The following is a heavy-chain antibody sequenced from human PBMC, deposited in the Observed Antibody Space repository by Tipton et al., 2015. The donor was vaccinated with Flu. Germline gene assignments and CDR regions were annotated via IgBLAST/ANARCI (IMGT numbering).Heavy chain of an antibody. V-gene: IGHV5-51*01. J-gene: IGHJ6*02. Sequence: QLVQSGAEVKKPGDSLKISCKGSGYSFINSWIGWVRQMPGKGLEWMGLIYPGDSETRYGPSLRGHFTISADKSISTAYLQWSSLKASDTAIYYCVRQSQSMGNYPLGGMDVWAQGTTVPVSS. CDR2: IYPGDSET. CDR3: VRQSQSMGNYPLGGMDV. D-gene: IGHD3-22*01. CDR1: GYSFINSW.